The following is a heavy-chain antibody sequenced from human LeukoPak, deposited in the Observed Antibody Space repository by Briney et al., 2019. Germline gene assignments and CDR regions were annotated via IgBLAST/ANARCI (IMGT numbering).Heavy chain of an antibody. J-gene: IGHJ3*02. CDR2: IYYSGST. Sequence: SETLSLTCTVSGGSISRYYWSWIRQPPGKGLEWIGYIYYSGSTNYNPSLKSRVTISVDTSKNQFSLKLSSVTAADTAVYYCARVRRRLDAFDIWGQGTMVTVSS. CDR3: ARVRRRLDAFDI. CDR1: GGSISRYY. V-gene: IGHV4-59*01.